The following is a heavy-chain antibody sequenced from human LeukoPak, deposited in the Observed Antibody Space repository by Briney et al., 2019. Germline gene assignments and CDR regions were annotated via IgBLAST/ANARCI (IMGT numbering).Heavy chain of an antibody. CDR2: IYYSGGS. CDR3: ARHEPRVTTASFEI. CDR1: GGSISSYY. J-gene: IGHJ3*02. V-gene: IGHV4-59*08. D-gene: IGHD4-17*01. Sequence: SETLSLTCTVSGGSISSYYWSWIRQPPGKGLEWIGYIYYSGGSNYNPSLKSRVTISVDTSKNQLSLNLSSVTAADTAVYYCARHEPRVTTASFEIWGRGTMVTVSS.